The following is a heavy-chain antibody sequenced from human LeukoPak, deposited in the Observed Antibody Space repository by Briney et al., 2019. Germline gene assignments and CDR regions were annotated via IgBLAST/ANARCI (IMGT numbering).Heavy chain of an antibody. CDR1: GGTFNNYA. J-gene: IGHJ4*02. V-gene: IGHV1-18*01. Sequence: ASVKVSCKTSGGTFNNYAISWVRQAPGQGLEWMGWISAYNGNTNYAQKLQGRVTMTTDTSTSTAYMELRSLRSDDTAVYYCALGYCSGGSCYPDYWGQGTLVTVSS. CDR2: ISAYNGNT. CDR3: ALGYCSGGSCYPDY. D-gene: IGHD2-15*01.